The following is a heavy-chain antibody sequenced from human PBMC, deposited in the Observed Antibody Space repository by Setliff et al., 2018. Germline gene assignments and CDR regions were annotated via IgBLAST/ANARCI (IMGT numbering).Heavy chain of an antibody. V-gene: IGHV4-59*08. CDR2: IQKSGST. J-gene: IGHJ4*02. Sequence: PSETLSLTCSVSGDSISSYYWSWIRQPPGKGLEWIGYIQKSGSTKYNPSLKSRVTISVDTSKNQFSLKLSSVTAADTAVFYCARLSGYYFDYWGQGTLVTVSS. CDR1: GDSISSYY. CDR3: ARLSGYYFDY. D-gene: IGHD3-22*01.